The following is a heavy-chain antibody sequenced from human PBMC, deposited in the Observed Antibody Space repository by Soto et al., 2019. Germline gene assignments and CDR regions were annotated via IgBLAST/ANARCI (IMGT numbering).Heavy chain of an antibody. V-gene: IGHV1-69*13. CDR3: ARDSVVVAANDAFDI. D-gene: IGHD2-15*01. Sequence: SVKVSCKASGGTFRSYAISWVRQAPGQGLEWMGGIIPIFGTANYAQKFQGRVTITADESTSTAYMELSSLRSEDTAVYYCARDSVVVAANDAFDIWGQGTMVTVSS. CDR2: IIPIFGTA. CDR1: GGTFRSYA. J-gene: IGHJ3*02.